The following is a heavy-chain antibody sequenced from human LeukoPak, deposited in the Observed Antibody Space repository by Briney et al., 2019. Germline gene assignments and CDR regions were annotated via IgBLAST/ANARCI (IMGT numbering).Heavy chain of an antibody. Sequence: ASVKVSCKASGYTFTSYAMHWVRQAPGQRLEWMGWINAGNGNTKYSQKFQGRVTITRDTSASTAYMELSSLRSEDTAVYFCARVDGGYSSSWTDWFDPWGQGTLVTVSS. J-gene: IGHJ5*02. V-gene: IGHV1-3*01. D-gene: IGHD6-13*01. CDR2: INAGNGNT. CDR1: GYTFTSYA. CDR3: ARVDGGYSSSWTDWFDP.